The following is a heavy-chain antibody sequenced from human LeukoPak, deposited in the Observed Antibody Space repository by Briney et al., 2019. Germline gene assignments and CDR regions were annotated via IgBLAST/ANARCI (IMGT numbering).Heavy chain of an antibody. CDR1: GFTFSTYA. J-gene: IGHJ4*02. D-gene: IGHD4/OR15-4a*01. Sequence: GGSLRLSCAASGFTFSTYAMHWVRQAPGKGLEWVAVVSNDAYNKYYADCVKGRFTISRDNSRNTLYLQMNSLRPEDTAVYYCARDFSGASRIDFWGQGALVSVSS. CDR2: VSNDAYNK. V-gene: IGHV3-30-3*01. CDR3: ARDFSGASRIDF.